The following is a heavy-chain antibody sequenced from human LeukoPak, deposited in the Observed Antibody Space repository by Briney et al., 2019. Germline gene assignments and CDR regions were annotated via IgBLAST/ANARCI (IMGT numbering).Heavy chain of an antibody. D-gene: IGHD3-3*01. Sequence: ASVKVSCKASGYTFTSYGISWVRQAPGQGLEWMGRINPNSGGTNYAQKFQGRVTMTRDTSISTAYMELSRLRSDDTAVYYCARDRRGVDFWSGYYTHNDAFDIWGQGTMVTVSS. J-gene: IGHJ3*02. CDR3: ARDRRGVDFWSGYYTHNDAFDI. CDR2: INPNSGGT. CDR1: GYTFTSYG. V-gene: IGHV1-2*06.